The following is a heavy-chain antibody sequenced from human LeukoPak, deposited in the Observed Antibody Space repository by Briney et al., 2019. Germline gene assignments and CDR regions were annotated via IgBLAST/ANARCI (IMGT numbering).Heavy chain of an antibody. CDR3: ARGATGTTFDY. V-gene: IGHV3-20*04. CDR2: LNWNCGST. CDR1: GFKFDDYG. Sequence: GSLRLSCAASGFKFDDYGMSWVRQAPGKGLEWVSGLNWNCGSTGYADSVKGRFTISRDNAKNSLYLQMNSLRAEDTALYYCARGATGTTFDYWGQGTLVTVSS. D-gene: IGHD1-1*01. J-gene: IGHJ4*02.